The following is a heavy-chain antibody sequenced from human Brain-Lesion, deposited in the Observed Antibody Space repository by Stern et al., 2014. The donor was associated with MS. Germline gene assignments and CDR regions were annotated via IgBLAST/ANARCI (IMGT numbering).Heavy chain of an antibody. Sequence: QVQLVESGPGLVKPSQTLSLSCTVSGGSISSGGYYWSWIRQPAGKGLEWIGRIFNSGSTIYNPSLKSRVTISIDTSKNQFSLRLNSMTAADTAVYYCARGRVVPGFQYYATDVWGQGTTVIVSS. CDR2: IFNSGST. J-gene: IGHJ6*02. CDR1: GGSISSGGYY. V-gene: IGHV4-61*02. CDR3: ARGRVVPGFQYYATDV. D-gene: IGHD2-2*01.